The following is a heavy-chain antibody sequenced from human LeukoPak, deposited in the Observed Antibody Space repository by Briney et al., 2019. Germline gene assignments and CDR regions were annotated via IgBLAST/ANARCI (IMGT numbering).Heavy chain of an antibody. CDR2: INHSGST. CDR1: GGSFSGHY. J-gene: IGHJ4*02. CDR3: ASGQYYDLWSGYYVD. Sequence: PSETLSLTCAVYGGSFSGHYWSWIRQPPGKGLEWIGEINHSGSTNYNPSLESRVTISVDTSKNRFSLKLSSVTAADTAVYYCASGQYYDLWSGYYVDWGQGTLVTVSA. D-gene: IGHD3-3*01. V-gene: IGHV4-34*01.